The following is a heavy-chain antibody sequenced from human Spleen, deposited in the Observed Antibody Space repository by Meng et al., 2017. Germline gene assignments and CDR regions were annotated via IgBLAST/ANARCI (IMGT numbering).Heavy chain of an antibody. CDR3: ARAHYGGWPIYAMSI. CDR1: GGTFSSYA. V-gene: IGHV1-69*05. D-gene: IGHD4-23*01. Sequence: SVKVSCKASGGTFSSYAISWVRQAPGQGLEWMGGIIPVFGTENYAQKFQGRVTITTDDSTTTAYMELSSLRSEDTAIYYCARAHYGGWPIYAMSIWGQGTTVTVSS. CDR2: IIPVFGTE. J-gene: IGHJ6*02.